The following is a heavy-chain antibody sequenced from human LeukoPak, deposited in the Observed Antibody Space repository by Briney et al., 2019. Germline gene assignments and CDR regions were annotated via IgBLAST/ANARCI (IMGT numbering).Heavy chain of an antibody. D-gene: IGHD3-10*01. CDR3: AKDRSIILWFGELLGY. V-gene: IGHV3-23*01. CDR2: ISGSGGST. J-gene: IGHJ4*02. Sequence: GGSLRLSCAASGFTFSSYAMSWVRQAPGKGLEWVSAISGSGGSTYYADSVKGRSTISRDNSKNTLYLQMNSLRAEDTAVYYCAKDRSIILWFGELLGYWGQGTLVTVSS. CDR1: GFTFSSYA.